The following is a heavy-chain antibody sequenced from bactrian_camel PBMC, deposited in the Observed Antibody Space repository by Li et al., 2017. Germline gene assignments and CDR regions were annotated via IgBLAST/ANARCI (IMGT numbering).Heavy chain of an antibody. CDR2: IYSDGSNT. J-gene: IGHJ6*01. D-gene: IGHD6*01. CDR3: VADKYPCSTDTVLATTVVSQLGY. V-gene: IGHV3S6*01. Sequence: HVQLVESGGGLVQPGGSLRLSCVASGFTFGSYSMYWVRQAPGKGLEWVCSIYSDGSNTYYLDSVKGRFTISKDNAKNTMHLQMDDLKPDDTAMYYCVADKYPCSTDTVLATTVVSQLGYWGQGTQVTVS. CDR1: GFTFGSYS.